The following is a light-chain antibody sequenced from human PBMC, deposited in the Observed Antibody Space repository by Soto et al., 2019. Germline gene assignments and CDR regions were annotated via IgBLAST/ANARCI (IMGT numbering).Light chain of an antibody. Sequence: QSALTQPASVSGSPLQSITISCTGTSSDAGGYNYVSWYQSHPGEAPKLIIYDVSNRPSGVSDRFSGSKSGNTASLTISGLQAEDEADYYCSSYTSSISYVFGTGTKVTVL. CDR1: SSDAGGYNY. V-gene: IGLV2-14*03. CDR3: SSYTSSISYV. CDR2: DVS. J-gene: IGLJ1*01.